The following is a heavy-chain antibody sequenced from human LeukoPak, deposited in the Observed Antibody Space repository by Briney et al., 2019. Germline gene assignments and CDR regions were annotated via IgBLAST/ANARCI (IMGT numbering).Heavy chain of an antibody. CDR1: GGSISSSSYY. Sequence: SETLSLTCTVSGGSISSSSYYWGWIRQPPGKGLEWIGGVYYSGPTYNNPSLKNRVTISVDTSKNQFSLKLSSVTAADTAVYYCARGRGSGSDYCDYWGQGTLVTVSS. D-gene: IGHD3-10*01. V-gene: IGHV4-39*01. CDR3: ARGRGSGSDYCDY. J-gene: IGHJ4*02. CDR2: VYYSGPT.